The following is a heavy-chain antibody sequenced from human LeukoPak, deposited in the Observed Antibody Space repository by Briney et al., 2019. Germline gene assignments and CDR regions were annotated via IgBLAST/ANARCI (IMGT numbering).Heavy chain of an antibody. CDR2: IYRGGPT. CDR1: GLTVSSNY. CDR3: ARDSYVDSEAVRWFDP. Sequence: GGSLRLSCAASGLTVSSNYMSRVRQAPGKGLEWVSVIYRGGPTYYADSVKGRFTISRDNSKNTLYLQMNSLRAEDTAVYYCARDSYVDSEAVRWFDPWGQGTLVTVSS. D-gene: IGHD4-17*01. V-gene: IGHV3-66*01. J-gene: IGHJ5*02.